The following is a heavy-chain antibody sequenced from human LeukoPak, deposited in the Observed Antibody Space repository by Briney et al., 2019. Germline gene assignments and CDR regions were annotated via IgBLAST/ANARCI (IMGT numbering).Heavy chain of an antibody. Sequence: GGSLRLSCAASGFTFSSYSMNWVRQAPGKGLEWVSSISSSSSYIYYADSVKGRFTISRDNAKNSLYLQMNSLRAEDTAVYYCARDRPDYYDSSGYYYEAFDIWGQGTMVTVSS. D-gene: IGHD3-22*01. CDR3: ARDRPDYYDSSGYYYEAFDI. V-gene: IGHV3-21*01. J-gene: IGHJ3*02. CDR2: ISSSSSYI. CDR1: GFTFSSYS.